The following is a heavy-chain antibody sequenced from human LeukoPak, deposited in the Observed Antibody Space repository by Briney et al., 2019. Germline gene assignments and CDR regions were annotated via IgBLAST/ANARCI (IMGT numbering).Heavy chain of an antibody. Sequence: GGSLRLSCAASGFTFSSYEMNWVRQAPGKGLEWVSYISSSGSTIYYADSVKGRFTISRDNAKNSLYLRMNSLRAEDTAVYYCARNRWFGRYHDFDYWGQGTLVTVSS. J-gene: IGHJ4*02. V-gene: IGHV3-48*03. CDR3: ARNRWFGRYHDFDY. D-gene: IGHD3-10*01. CDR2: ISSSGSTI. CDR1: GFTFSSYE.